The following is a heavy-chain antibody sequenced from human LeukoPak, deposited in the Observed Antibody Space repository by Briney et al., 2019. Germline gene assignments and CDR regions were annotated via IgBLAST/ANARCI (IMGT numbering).Heavy chain of an antibody. CDR3: AKDLRYSGYENSFDY. D-gene: IGHD5-12*01. J-gene: IGHJ4*02. V-gene: IGHV3-7*03. CDR1: GFTFGKYW. CDR2: IKLDGSEK. Sequence: GGSLRLPCVASGFTFGKYWMSWVRQAPGKGLEWVANIKLDGSEKNYVDSAKGRFTISRDNTKNSLYLQMNSLRAEDTAVYYCAKDLRYSGYENSFDYWGQGTLVTVSS.